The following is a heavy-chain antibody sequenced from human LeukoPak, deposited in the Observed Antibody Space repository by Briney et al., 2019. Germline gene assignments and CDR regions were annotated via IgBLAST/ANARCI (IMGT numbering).Heavy chain of an antibody. Sequence: PSETLSLTCTVSGGSISSGDYYWSWIRQPPGKGLEWIGYIYYSGSTNYNPSLKSRVTLSVDTSKNQFSLKLSSVTAADTAVYYCARGGYFDWLYDYWGQGTLVTVSS. CDR2: IYYSGST. J-gene: IGHJ4*02. D-gene: IGHD3-9*01. CDR1: GGSISSGDYY. CDR3: ARGGYFDWLYDY. V-gene: IGHV4-61*08.